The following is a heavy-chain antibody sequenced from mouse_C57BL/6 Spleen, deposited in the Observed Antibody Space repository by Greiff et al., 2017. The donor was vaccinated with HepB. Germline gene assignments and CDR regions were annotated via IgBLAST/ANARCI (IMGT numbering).Heavy chain of an antibody. J-gene: IGHJ4*01. CDR1: GFSLSTSGMG. V-gene: IGHV8-12*01. Sequence: QVTLKESGPGILQSSQTLSLTCSFSGFSLSTSGMGVSWIRQPSGKGLEWLAHIYWDDDKRYNPSLKSRLTISKDTSRNQVFLKITSVDTADTATYYCARMRYGNYEDYYAMDYWGQGTSVTVSA. CDR2: IYWDDDK. D-gene: IGHD2-10*02. CDR3: ARMRYGNYEDYYAMDY.